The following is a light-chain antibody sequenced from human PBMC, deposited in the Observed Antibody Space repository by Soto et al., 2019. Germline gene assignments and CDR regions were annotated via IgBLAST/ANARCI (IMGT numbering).Light chain of an antibody. V-gene: IGKV3-15*01. J-gene: IGKJ5*01. CDR2: GAS. CDR1: QSVRSN. Sequence: EIVMTQFPSTLSVSPGERATVSCRASQSVRSNLAWYQQKPGQAPRLLIYGASTRATGIPARFSGSGSGTEFTLTISSLQSEDFAVYYCQQYNNWTPLTFGQGTRLEIK. CDR3: QQYNNWTPLT.